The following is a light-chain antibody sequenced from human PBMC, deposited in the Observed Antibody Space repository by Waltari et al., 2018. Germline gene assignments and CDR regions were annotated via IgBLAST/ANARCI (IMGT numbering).Light chain of an antibody. V-gene: IGKV3-20*01. J-gene: IGKJ2*01. CDR1: QSLTKRY. Sequence: EVVLTQSPGTLPLSPGEKATLSCRASQSLTKRYLAWYQQKPGRPPKLLIYGASSRAACIPDRFSGSGSGTDFSLTINRLEADDSAVYYCQQYGSSILYTVGQGTKLEIK. CDR2: GAS. CDR3: QQYGSSILYT.